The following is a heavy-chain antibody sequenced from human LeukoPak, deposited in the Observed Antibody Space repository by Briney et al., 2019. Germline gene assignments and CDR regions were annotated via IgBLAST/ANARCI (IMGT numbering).Heavy chain of an antibody. J-gene: IGHJ4*02. Sequence: SETLSLTCTVSGASISSYDWSWIRQPPGKGLEWIGYIYDGGSTNYNPSLKSRVTISVDTSKNQFSLKLSSVTAADTAVYYCARGSGWYYYWGQGTLVTVSS. CDR1: GASISSYD. V-gene: IGHV4-59*01. D-gene: IGHD6-19*01. CDR2: IYDGGST. CDR3: ARGSGWYYY.